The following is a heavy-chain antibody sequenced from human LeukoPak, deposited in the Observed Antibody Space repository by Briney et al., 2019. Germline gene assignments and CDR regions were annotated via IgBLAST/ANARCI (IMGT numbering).Heavy chain of an antibody. CDR3: AKDILDI. CDR2: MKSRTYGGTT. Sequence: GRSLRLSCTASGFTFGDYAMSWVRQAPGKGLEWVGFMKSRTYGGTTEYAASVKGRFTLSRDDSKSIAYLQMNSLKTEDTAVYYCAKDILDIWGQGTLVTVSS. V-gene: IGHV3-49*04. J-gene: IGHJ3*02. CDR1: GFTFGDYA.